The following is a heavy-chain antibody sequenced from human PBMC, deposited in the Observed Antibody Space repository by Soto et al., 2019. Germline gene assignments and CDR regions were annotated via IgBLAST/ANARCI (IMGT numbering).Heavy chain of an antibody. D-gene: IGHD2-21*01. CDR1: GGSIDSGGYS. CDR3: VRASYILPFDP. CDR2: IYHTGAA. V-gene: IGHV4-30-2*01. Sequence: QLQLQESGSGLVKPSQTLSLTCAVSGGSIDSGGYSWNWIRQPPGKGLEWIGYIYHTGAAHYNASLEGRVSLSVDMSKNQFSLQMTSVTAADTVVYYCVRASYILPFDPWGQGIFVTVSS. J-gene: IGHJ5*02.